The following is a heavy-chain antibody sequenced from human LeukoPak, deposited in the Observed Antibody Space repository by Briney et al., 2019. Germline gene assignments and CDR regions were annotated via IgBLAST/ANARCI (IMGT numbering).Heavy chain of an antibody. J-gene: IGHJ4*02. Sequence: SETLSLTCTVSSGSIFNTNWWSWVRQPPGKGLEWIGQIFHSGSTSYSPSPKSRVTISMDKSKNQISLRLTSVTAADTAVYYCARSPTTRVPEDYWGQGTLVTVSS. D-gene: IGHD1-14*01. CDR1: SGSIFNTNW. CDR3: ARSPTTRVPEDY. CDR2: IFHSGST. V-gene: IGHV4-4*02.